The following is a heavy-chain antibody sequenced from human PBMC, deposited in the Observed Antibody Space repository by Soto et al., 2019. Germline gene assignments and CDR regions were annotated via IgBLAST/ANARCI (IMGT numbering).Heavy chain of an antibody. J-gene: IGHJ5*02. CDR1: GGSISSYY. V-gene: IGHV4-59*12. CDR3: AVGDRSDDFGRFDP. CDR2: IYYSGST. Sequence: SETLSLTCTVSGGSISSYYWSWIRQPPGKGLEWIGYIYYSGSTNYNPSLKSRVTISVDRSKNQFSLKVSSVTAADTAVYYCAVGDRSDDFGRFDPWGQGTLVTVSS. D-gene: IGHD3-16*01.